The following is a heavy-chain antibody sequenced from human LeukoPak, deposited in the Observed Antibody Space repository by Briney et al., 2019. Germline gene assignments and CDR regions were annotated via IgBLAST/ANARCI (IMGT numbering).Heavy chain of an antibody. CDR2: IYYSGST. Sequence: SETLSLTCTVSGGSISSSSYYWSWIRQPPGKGLEWIGYIYYSGSTNYKSSLKSRVTISVDTSKNQFSLKLSSVTAADTAVYYCARDTRGDILTGAHAFDIWGQGTLVTVSS. CDR1: GGSISSSSYY. CDR3: ARDTRGDILTGAHAFDI. J-gene: IGHJ4*02. V-gene: IGHV4-61*01. D-gene: IGHD3-9*01.